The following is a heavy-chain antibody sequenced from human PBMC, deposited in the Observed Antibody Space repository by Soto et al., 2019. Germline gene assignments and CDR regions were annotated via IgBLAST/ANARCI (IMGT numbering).Heavy chain of an antibody. CDR2: IYYSGST. CDR3: ARGAQIVATLDYYYYYYMDV. J-gene: IGHJ6*03. CDR1: GGSISSGGYY. V-gene: IGHV4-31*03. D-gene: IGHD5-12*01. Sequence: QVQLQESGPGLVKPSQTLSLTCTVSGGSISSGGYYWSWIRQHPGKGLEWIGYIYYSGSTYYNPSLKSGVTISVDTSKNQFSLKLSSVTAADTAVYYCARGAQIVATLDYYYYYYMDVWGKGTTVTVSS.